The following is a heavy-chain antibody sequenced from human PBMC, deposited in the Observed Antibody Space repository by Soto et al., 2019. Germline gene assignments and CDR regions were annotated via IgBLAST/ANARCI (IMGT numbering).Heavy chain of an antibody. V-gene: IGHV4-39*01. J-gene: IGHJ4*02. D-gene: IGHD2-8*01. CDR1: GGSISRSSYY. CDR3: ARMNCTNGLCSAFDY. Sequence: SETLSLTCTVSGGSISRSSYYWGWIRQPPGKGLEWIGSIYYSGSTYYNPSLKSRVTISVDTSKNQFSLKLSSVTAADTAVYYCARMNCTNGLCSAFDYWGQGTLVTVSS. CDR2: IYYSGST.